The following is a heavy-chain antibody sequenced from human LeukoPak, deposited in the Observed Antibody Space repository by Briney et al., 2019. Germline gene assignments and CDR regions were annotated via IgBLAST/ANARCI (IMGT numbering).Heavy chain of an antibody. CDR1: GGSISSYY. CDR2: TYTSGST. J-gene: IGHJ3*02. Sequence: SETLSLTCTVSGGSISSYYWSWIRQPPGKGLEWIGYTYTSGSTNYNPSLKSRVTISVDTSKNQFSLKLSSVTAADTAVYYCARHPYSGSSVGWAFDIWGQGTMVTVSS. D-gene: IGHD1-26*01. V-gene: IGHV4-4*09. CDR3: ARHPYSGSSVGWAFDI.